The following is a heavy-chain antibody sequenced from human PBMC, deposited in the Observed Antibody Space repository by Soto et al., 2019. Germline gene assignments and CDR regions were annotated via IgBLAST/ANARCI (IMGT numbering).Heavy chain of an antibody. Sequence: EVQLVESGAGLVQPGGSLKLSCAASGFTFSGSAMHWVRQASGKGLAWVGRIRSKANSYATAYAASVKGRFTISRDDSKNTAYLHMNSLKTEDTAVYYCTTLIAAAGSYYYGMDVWGQGTTVTVSS. CDR2: IRSKANSYAT. J-gene: IGHJ6*02. V-gene: IGHV3-73*02. D-gene: IGHD6-13*01. CDR3: TTLIAAAGSYYYGMDV. CDR1: GFTFSGSA.